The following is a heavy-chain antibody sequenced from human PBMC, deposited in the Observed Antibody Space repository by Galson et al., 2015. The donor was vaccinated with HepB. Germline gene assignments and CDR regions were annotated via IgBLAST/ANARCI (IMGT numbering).Heavy chain of an antibody. CDR3: ARDRQWLADLYYYYGMDV. Sequence: SVKVSCKASGYTFTSYGISWVRRAPGQGLEWMGWISAYNGNTNYAQKLQGRVTMTTDTSTSTAYMELRSLRSDDTAVYYCARDRQWLADLYYYYGMDVWGQGTTVTVSS. V-gene: IGHV1-18*01. D-gene: IGHD6-19*01. CDR2: ISAYNGNT. CDR1: GYTFTSYG. J-gene: IGHJ6*02.